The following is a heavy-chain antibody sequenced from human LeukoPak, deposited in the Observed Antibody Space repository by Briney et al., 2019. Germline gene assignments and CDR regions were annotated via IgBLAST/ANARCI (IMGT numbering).Heavy chain of an antibody. CDR2: TRNKANSYTT. V-gene: IGHV3-72*01. Sequence: PGGSLRLSCAASGFTFSDHYMDWVRRAPGKGLEWVGRTRNKANSYTTEYAASVKGRFTFSRDDSKNSLYLQMNSLRTEDTAVYYCARDRGAYYFDYWGQGTLVTVSS. CDR3: ARDRGAYYFDY. D-gene: IGHD3-10*01. CDR1: GFTFSDHY. J-gene: IGHJ4*02.